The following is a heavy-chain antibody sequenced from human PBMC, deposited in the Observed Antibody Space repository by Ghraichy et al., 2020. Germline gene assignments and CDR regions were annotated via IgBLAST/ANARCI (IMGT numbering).Heavy chain of an antibody. CDR1: GYTFTSYG. CDR2: ISAYNGNT. D-gene: IGHD6-19*01. V-gene: IGHV1-18*04. Sequence: ASVKVSCKASGYTFTSYGISWVRQAPGQGLEWMGWISAYNGNTNYAQKLQGRVTMTTDTSTSTAYMELRSLRSDDTAVYYCARDDRGEGIAVAGENANFDYWGQGTLVTVSS. J-gene: IGHJ4*02. CDR3: ARDDRGEGIAVAGENANFDY.